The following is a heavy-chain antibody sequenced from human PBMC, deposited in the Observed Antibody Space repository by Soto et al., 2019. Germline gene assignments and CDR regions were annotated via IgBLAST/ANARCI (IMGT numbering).Heavy chain of an antibody. CDR3: ARDSRNGHYFAS. Sequence: EVQLVESGGGLVQPGGSLRVSCAASGFTFSDHYMDWVRQAPGKGLEWVGRIKNRGNNYITEYAASVTGRITISRDDSKNSVYLQMNSLKTEDTAVYYCARDSRNGHYFASWGQGTLVTVSS. CDR1: GFTFSDHY. CDR2: IKNRGNNYIT. D-gene: IGHD2-8*01. J-gene: IGHJ4*02. V-gene: IGHV3-72*01.